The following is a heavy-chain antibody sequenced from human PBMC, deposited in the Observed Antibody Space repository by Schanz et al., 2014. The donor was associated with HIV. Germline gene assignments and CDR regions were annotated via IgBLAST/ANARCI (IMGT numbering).Heavy chain of an antibody. V-gene: IGHV1-46*03. Sequence: QVQLLQSGGEGKKGGSSGKGERKEHGYTFSSYYIHWVRQAPGQGLEWMGVINPSGGSTTYTQKFQGRVTMTRDTATSTVYMEMSSLRSEDTAVYYCAGTPMLTCSLDHWGQGNLVTVSS. D-gene: IGHD5-18*01. J-gene: IGHJ4*02. CDR1: GYTFSSYY. CDR2: INPSGGST. CDR3: AGTPMLTCSLDH.